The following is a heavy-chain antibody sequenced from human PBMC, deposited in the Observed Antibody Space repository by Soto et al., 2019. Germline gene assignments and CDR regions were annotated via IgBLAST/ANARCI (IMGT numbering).Heavy chain of an antibody. CDR2: VYYTGST. CDR3: ARGRTVRNYADDSSDYFYFFDY. CDR1: GDSISTFY. Sequence: SETLSLTCTVSGDSISTFYWGWMRQSPGKELEWIGYVYYTGSTNYNPSLKSRVTISVDRSKNQFSLRLTSANAADTAVYYCARGRTVRNYADDSSDYFYFFDYWGQGTQVTVSS. J-gene: IGHJ4*02. V-gene: IGHV4-59*01. D-gene: IGHD3-22*01.